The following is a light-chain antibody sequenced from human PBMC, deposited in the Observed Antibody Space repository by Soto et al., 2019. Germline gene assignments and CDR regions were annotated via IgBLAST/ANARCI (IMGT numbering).Light chain of an antibody. Sequence: QSALTQPRSVSGSPGQSVTISCTGTSSDVGRCNYVSWYQHHPGRAPKLLIYDVSTRPSGVPDRFSGSKSGTTASLTISGLEAEDKADYYCCSYACSPKVFGTGTKLTVL. CDR3: CSYACSPKV. J-gene: IGLJ1*01. CDR1: SSDVGRCNY. CDR2: DVS. V-gene: IGLV2-11*01.